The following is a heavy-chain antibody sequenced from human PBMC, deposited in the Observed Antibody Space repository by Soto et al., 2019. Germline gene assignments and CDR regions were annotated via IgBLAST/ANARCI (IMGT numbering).Heavy chain of an antibody. D-gene: IGHD1-1*01. CDR3: ARERKSTRYYYYMDV. CDR1: GGSFSGYC. V-gene: IGHV4-34*01. CDR2: INHSGST. Sequence: PSETLSLTCAVDGGSFSGYCWSWIRQPPGKGLEWIGEINHSGSTNYNPSLKSRVTISVDTSKNQFSLKLSSVTAADTAVYYCARERKSTRYYYYMDVWGKGTTVTVSS. J-gene: IGHJ6*03.